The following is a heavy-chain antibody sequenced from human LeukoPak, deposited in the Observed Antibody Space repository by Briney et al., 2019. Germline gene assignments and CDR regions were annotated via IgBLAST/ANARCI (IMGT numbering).Heavy chain of an antibody. J-gene: IGHJ2*01. V-gene: IGHV1-2*02. CDR3: ARTSTIFGVVSLFAGYFDL. CDR2: INPNSGGT. Sequence: ASVKVSCKVSGYTPTELSMHWVRQAPGQGLEWMGWINPNSGGTNYAQKFQGRVTMTRDTSISTAYMELSRLRSDDTAVYYCARTSTIFGVVSLFAGYFDLWGRGTLVTVSS. CDR1: GYTPTELS. D-gene: IGHD3-3*01.